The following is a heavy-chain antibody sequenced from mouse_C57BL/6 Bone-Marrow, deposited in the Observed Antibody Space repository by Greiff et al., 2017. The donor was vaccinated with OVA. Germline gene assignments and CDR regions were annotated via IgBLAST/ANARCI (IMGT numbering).Heavy chain of an antibody. D-gene: IGHD2-4*01. Sequence: EVQLQQSGAELVRPGASVKLSCTASGFTIKDDYMHWVKQRPEQGLEWIGWIDPENGDTEYASKFQGKATITADTSSNTAYLQLSSLTSEDTAVYYCTTFYYDYGGYYYAMDYWGQGTSVTVSS. CDR1: GFTIKDDY. J-gene: IGHJ4*01. CDR3: TTFYYDYGGYYYAMDY. CDR2: IDPENGDT. V-gene: IGHV14-4*01.